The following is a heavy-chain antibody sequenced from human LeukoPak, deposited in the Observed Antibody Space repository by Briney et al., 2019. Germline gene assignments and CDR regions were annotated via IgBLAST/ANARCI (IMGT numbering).Heavy chain of an antibody. CDR2: ISSSGSTI. V-gene: IGHV3-48*03. CDR3: ARADYDSSGSDY. Sequence: GGTLRLSCAASGFTFSRNGMNWVRQAPGKGLEWVSYISSSGSTIYYADSVKGRFTISRDNAKNSLYLQMNSLRAEDTAVYYCARADYDSSGSDYXGQGTLVTVSS. CDR1: GFTFSRNG. D-gene: IGHD3-22*01. J-gene: IGHJ4*02.